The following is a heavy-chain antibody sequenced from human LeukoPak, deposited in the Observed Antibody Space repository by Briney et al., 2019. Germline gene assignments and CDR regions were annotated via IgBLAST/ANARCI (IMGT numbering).Heavy chain of an antibody. J-gene: IGHJ5*02. CDR3: TRDRGTYNWLDP. Sequence: PGGSLKHSCAASGFTLSDSAIHWVRQASGKGLEWVGLIDRPAKSYATAYGASVGGRFTMSRDDSKNTTYLQMDSLKTEDTALYYCTRDRGTYNWLDPWGQGTLVTVSS. CDR2: IDRPAKSYAT. V-gene: IGHV3-73*01. D-gene: IGHD1-26*01. CDR1: GFTLSDSA.